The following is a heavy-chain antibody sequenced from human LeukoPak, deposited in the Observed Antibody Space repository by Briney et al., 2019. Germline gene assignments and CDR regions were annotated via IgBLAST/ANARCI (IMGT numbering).Heavy chain of an antibody. V-gene: IGHV1-69*13. CDR3: ARITGGYDKLRYYYYYGMDV. Sequence: ASVKVSCKASGGTFSSYAISWVRQAPGQGLEWMGGIIPIFGTANCAQKFQGRVTITADESTSTAYMELSSLRSEDTAVYYCARITGGYDKLRYYYYYGMDVWGQGTTVTVSS. J-gene: IGHJ6*02. CDR1: GGTFSSYA. D-gene: IGHD5-12*01. CDR2: IIPIFGTA.